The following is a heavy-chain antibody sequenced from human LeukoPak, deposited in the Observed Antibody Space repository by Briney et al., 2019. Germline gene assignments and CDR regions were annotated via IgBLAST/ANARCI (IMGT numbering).Heavy chain of an antibody. CDR1: GFTFSTYS. CDR2: ISSSSSYI. V-gene: IGHV3-21*01. D-gene: IGHD6-6*01. CDR3: ARAPSSSFPYFDY. J-gene: IGHJ4*02. Sequence: PGGSLRLSCAASGFTFSTYSMNWLRLAPGKGLEWVSSISSSSSYIYYADSVKGRFTISRDNAKNSLYLQMNSLRAEDTAVYYCARAPSSSFPYFDYWGQGTLVTVSS.